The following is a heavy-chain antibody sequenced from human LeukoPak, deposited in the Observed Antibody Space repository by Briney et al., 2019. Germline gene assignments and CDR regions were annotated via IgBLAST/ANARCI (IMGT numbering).Heavy chain of an antibody. CDR1: GGSISSGGYY. D-gene: IGHD3-3*01. CDR2: IYYSGST. V-gene: IGHV4-31*03. J-gene: IGHJ4*02. CDR3: ARGYKIDYDFWSGYPYYFDY. Sequence: SETPSLTCTVSGGSISSGGYYWSWIRQHPGKGLEWIGYIYYSGSTYYNPSLKSRVTISVDTSKNQFSLKLSSVTAADTAVYYCARGYKIDYDFWSGYPYYFDYWGQGTLVTVSS.